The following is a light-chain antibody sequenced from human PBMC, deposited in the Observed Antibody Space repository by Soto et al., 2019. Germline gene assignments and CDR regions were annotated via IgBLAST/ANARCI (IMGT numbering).Light chain of an antibody. V-gene: IGKV3-20*01. J-gene: IGKJ1*01. CDR1: QSVSSSY. CDR3: PQYGSSQWT. Sequence: IVLSQSPGTLSLSPGERATLSCRASQSVSSSYLAWYQQKPGQAPRLLIYRASSRATGIPDRFSGSGSGTDFTLTISRLEPEDFAVYYCPQYGSSQWTFGQGPTVDI. CDR2: RAS.